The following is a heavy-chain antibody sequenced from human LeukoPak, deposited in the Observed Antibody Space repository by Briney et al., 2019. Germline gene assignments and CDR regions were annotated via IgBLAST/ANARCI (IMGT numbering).Heavy chain of an antibody. CDR3: ARATTPAGDGDWFDP. CDR2: IYPGDSDT. CDR1: GYRVTYYY. V-gene: IGHV5-51*01. D-gene: IGHD4-17*01. Sequence: EESLHISCTTSGYRVTYYYIVLVRQRSGNSLEWKGIIYPGDSDTRYSPYFQGQVTITADNSMKTAYLQWNSLQASDTAIYYCARATTPAGDGDWFDPWGQGTLVTVSS. J-gene: IGHJ5*02.